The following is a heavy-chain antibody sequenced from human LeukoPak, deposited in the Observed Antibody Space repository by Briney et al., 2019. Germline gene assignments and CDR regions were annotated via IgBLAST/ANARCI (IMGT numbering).Heavy chain of an antibody. CDR2: IYPGDSDT. D-gene: IGHD6-19*01. Sequence: GEPLKISCKGSGYSFTSYWIGWVRPMPGKGLEWMGIIYPGDSDTRYSPSFQGQVTISAYKSTSTAYLQWSSLKASDTAMYYCARRSSGWYQDYWGQGTLVTVSS. CDR3: ARRSSGWYQDY. J-gene: IGHJ4*02. CDR1: GYSFTSYW. V-gene: IGHV5-51*01.